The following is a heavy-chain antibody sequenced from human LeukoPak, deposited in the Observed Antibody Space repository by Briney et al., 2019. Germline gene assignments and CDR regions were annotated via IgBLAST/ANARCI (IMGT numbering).Heavy chain of an antibody. CDR1: GFTFSSYA. CDR2: ISGSGGST. Sequence: GGSLRLSCAASGFTFSSYAMSWVRQAPGKGLVWVSAISGSGGSTYYADSVKGRFTISRDNSKNTLYLQMNSLRAEDTAVYYCAKDRESLYCSSTSCPAGGMDVWGQGTTVTVSS. J-gene: IGHJ6*02. D-gene: IGHD2-2*01. V-gene: IGHV3-23*01. CDR3: AKDRESLYCSSTSCPAGGMDV.